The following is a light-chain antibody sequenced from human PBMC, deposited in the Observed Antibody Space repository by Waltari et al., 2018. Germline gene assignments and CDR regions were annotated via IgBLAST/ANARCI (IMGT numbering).Light chain of an antibody. CDR1: QTLLYTSNNKNY. J-gene: IGKJ2*01. Sequence: DIVMTQSPDSLAVSLGERATINCKSSQTLLYTSNNKNYLTWYQQKSGQPPKVLIFWASTRESGVAERFNVSGSGTDFTLTINSLQPEDVAVYFCQQYFSSPYTFGQGTKLEIK. CDR2: WAS. V-gene: IGKV4-1*01. CDR3: QQYFSSPYT.